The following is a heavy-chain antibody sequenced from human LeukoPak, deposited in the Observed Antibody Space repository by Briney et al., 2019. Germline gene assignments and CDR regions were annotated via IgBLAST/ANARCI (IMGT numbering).Heavy chain of an antibody. CDR1: GFTFSSYG. CDR3: AKGGIQFNWFDP. D-gene: IGHD5-24*01. J-gene: IGHJ5*02. Sequence: GGSLRLSCAASGFTFSSYGMHWVRQTPGKGLEWVAFIRYDGSNKCYADSVKGRFTISRDNSKNTLYLQMSSLRTEDTAVYYCAKGGIQFNWFDPWGQGTLVTVS. V-gene: IGHV3-30*02. CDR2: IRYDGSNK.